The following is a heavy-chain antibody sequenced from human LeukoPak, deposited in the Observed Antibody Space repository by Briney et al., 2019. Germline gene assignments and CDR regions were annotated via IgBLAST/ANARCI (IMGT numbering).Heavy chain of an antibody. CDR1: GYTFTGYY. Sequence: ASVKVSCKASGYTFTGYYMHWVRQAPGQGLEWMGWINPNSGGTNYAQKFQGRVTMTRDTSISTAYMELSRLRSDDTAVYYCARVSAPGTSGWYFGYWGQGTLVTVSS. CDR2: INPNSGGT. J-gene: IGHJ4*02. V-gene: IGHV1-2*02. CDR3: ARVSAPGTSGWYFGY. D-gene: IGHD6-19*01.